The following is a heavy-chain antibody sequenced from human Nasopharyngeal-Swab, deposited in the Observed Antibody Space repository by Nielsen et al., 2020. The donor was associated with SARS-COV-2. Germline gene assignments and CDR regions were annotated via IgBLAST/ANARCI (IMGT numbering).Heavy chain of an antibody. Sequence: SETLSLTCTVSGGSIISYFWTWIRQPPGKGLEWIGNIYHSGSTNYNASLKRRVTISVDTSKKEFSLKLSSLTAADTAVYYCASSWGVGGSYFPLDFWGRGTLVIVSS. CDR3: ASSWGVGGSYFPLDF. CDR1: GGSIISYF. CDR2: IYHSGST. J-gene: IGHJ4*02. D-gene: IGHD1-26*01. V-gene: IGHV4-59*13.